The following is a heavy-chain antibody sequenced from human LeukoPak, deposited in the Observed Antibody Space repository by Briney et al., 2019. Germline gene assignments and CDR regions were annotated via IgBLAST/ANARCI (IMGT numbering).Heavy chain of an antibody. CDR3: ANEWSAFDF. D-gene: IGHD3-3*01. CDR1: GDSKSYHK. J-gene: IGHJ3*01. Sequence: SETLSLTCTVSGDSKSYHKWNWIRQSAGKGLEWNGYIYQSGRTNYNPSLKSRVTISVDTSKNQFSLQLRSVTAADTAVYYCANEWSAFDFWGQGTMVTVSS. CDR2: IYQSGRT. V-gene: IGHV4-59*11.